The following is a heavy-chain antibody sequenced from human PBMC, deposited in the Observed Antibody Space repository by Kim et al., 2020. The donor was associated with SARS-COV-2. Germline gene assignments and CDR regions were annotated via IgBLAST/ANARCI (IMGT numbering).Heavy chain of an antibody. CDR2: LAPEDGER. D-gene: IGHD2-2*01. CDR3: ATGFAAIVVVPPVKVDAFDI. V-gene: IGHV1-24*01. J-gene: IGHJ3*02. CDR1: GYTLTELS. Sequence: ASVKVSCKVSGYTLTELSIYWVRQTPGKGLEWMGGLAPEDGERMYAQKFEGRVTMTEDPSTDTAYMELSSLRSEDTAIYYCATGFAAIVVVPPVKVDAFDIWGQGTLVTVSS.